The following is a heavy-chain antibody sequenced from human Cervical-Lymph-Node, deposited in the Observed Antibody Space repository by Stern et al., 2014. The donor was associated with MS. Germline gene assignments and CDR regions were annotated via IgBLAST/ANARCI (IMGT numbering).Heavy chain of an antibody. Sequence: QITLKESGPALVKPTQTLTLTCTFSGFSLSTTGMCLSWIRQPPGKALEWLALLDWDGDKYYSTALKTRLPISKDTSKNQVVLTMTNMAPLDTATYFCVRAREGYYFDYWGQGIPVTVSS. V-gene: IGHV2-70*01. CDR2: LDWDGDK. CDR3: VRAREGYYFDY. CDR1: GFSLSTTGMC. D-gene: IGHD2-21*01. J-gene: IGHJ4*02.